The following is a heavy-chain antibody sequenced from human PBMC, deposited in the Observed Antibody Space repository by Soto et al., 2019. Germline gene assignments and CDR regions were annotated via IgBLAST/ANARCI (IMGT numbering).Heavy chain of an antibody. CDR2: ISYDGSNK. Sequence: RSLRLSCAASGFTFSSYGMHWVRQAPGKGLEWVAVISYDGSNKYYADSVKGRFTISRDNSKNTLYLQMNSLRAEDTAVYYCSKEGIYSRNLYYGIDVCGQGNTVTVSS. V-gene: IGHV3-30*18. J-gene: IGHJ6*02. D-gene: IGHD6-13*01. CDR3: SKEGIYSRNLYYGIDV. CDR1: GFTFSSYG.